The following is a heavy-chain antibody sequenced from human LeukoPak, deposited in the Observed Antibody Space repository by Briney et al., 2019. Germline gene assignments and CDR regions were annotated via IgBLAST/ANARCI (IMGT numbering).Heavy chain of an antibody. CDR1: GYTFTSYG. V-gene: IGHV1-18*01. J-gene: IGHJ4*02. Sequence: GASVKVSCKASGYTFTSYGISWVRQAPGQGLEWMGWISAYNGNTNYAQKLQGRVTMTTDTSTSTAYMELRSLRSDDTAVYYCARGAKEYYYDSSGYHPFDYWGQGTLVTVSS. CDR3: ARGAKEYYYDSSGYHPFDY. CDR2: ISAYNGNT. D-gene: IGHD3-22*01.